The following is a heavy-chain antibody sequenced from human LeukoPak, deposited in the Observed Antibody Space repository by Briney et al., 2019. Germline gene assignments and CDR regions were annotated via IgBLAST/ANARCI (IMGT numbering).Heavy chain of an antibody. D-gene: IGHD3-22*01. Sequence: RPSETLSLTCAVTGNSISSGYYWGWIRQPPGKGLEWIGSIYHSGSTYYNPSLKSRVTISVDTSKNRFSLKLSSVTAADTAVYYCAGQHDSNGYCFYWGQGTLVTVSS. CDR3: AGQHDSNGYCFY. CDR2: IYHSGST. V-gene: IGHV4-38-2*01. CDR1: GNSISSGYY. J-gene: IGHJ4*02.